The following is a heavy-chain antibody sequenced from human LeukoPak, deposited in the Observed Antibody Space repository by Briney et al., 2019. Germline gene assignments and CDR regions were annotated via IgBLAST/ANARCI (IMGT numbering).Heavy chain of an antibody. Sequence: GGSLRLSCAASGLTFRNYVIHWVRQAPGKGLDWVALISYDGSSKYYADSVKGRFTISRDSSTLYLQMNSLRTEDTAVYYCARGSVGTPPPFDYWGQGTLVIASS. CDR2: ISYDGSSK. CDR3: ARGSVGTPPPFDY. V-gene: IGHV3-30-3*01. D-gene: IGHD2-15*01. CDR1: GLTFRNYV. J-gene: IGHJ4*02.